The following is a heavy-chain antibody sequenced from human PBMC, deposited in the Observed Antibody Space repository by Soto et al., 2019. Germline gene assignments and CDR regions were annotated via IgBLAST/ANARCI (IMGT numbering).Heavy chain of an antibody. CDR3: AKLVVVVAATNNDYFDY. D-gene: IGHD2-15*01. CDR2: ISYDGSNK. CDR1: GFTFSSYG. J-gene: IGHJ4*02. Sequence: GGSLRLSCAASGFTFSSYGMHWVRQAPGKGLEWVAVISYDGSNKYYADSVKGRFTISRDNSKNTLYLQMNSLRAEDTAVYYCAKLVVVVAATNNDYFDYWGQGTLVTVSS. V-gene: IGHV3-30*18.